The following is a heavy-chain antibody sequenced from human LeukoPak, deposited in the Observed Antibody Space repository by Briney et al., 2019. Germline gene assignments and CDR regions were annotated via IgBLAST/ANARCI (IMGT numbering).Heavy chain of an antibody. V-gene: IGHV3-23*01. CDR1: GFTISNYA. CDR3: AKKGGYDEWYYFDY. J-gene: IGHJ4*02. CDR2: ISGGGGST. Sequence: GGSLRLSCAASGFTISNYAMSWVRQAPGKGLEWVSGISGGGGSTHYADSVKGRFIISRDNSKNKLYLQMNSLRAEDTAVYCCAKKGGYDEWYYFDYWGQGTLVTVSS. D-gene: IGHD3-22*01.